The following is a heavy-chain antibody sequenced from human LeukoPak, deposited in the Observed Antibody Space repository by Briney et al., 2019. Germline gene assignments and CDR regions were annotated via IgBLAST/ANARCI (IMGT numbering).Heavy chain of an antibody. CDR3: ARGRWIYGDYDAFDI. CDR1: GFTFSSYS. Sequence: GGSLRLSCAASGFTFSSYSTNWVRQAPGKGLEWVSSISSSSNYIYYADSVKGRFTISRDNAKNSLYLQMNSLRAEDTAVYYCARGRWIYGDYDAFDIWGQGTMVTVSS. CDR2: ISSSSNYI. J-gene: IGHJ3*02. V-gene: IGHV3-21*01. D-gene: IGHD4-17*01.